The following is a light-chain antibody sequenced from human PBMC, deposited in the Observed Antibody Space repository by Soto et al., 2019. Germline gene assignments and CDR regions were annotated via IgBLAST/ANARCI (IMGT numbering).Light chain of an antibody. CDR3: SSFAAINTWV. Sequence: QSALTQPPSASGSPGQSVTISCTGNSSDVGAYNYVSWYQQHAGKAPNLVIYEVTKRPAGVPDRFSGSKSANTASLTVSGLQAEDEADYYCSSFAAINTWVFGGGTKLTVL. CDR1: SSDVGAYNY. V-gene: IGLV2-8*01. J-gene: IGLJ3*02. CDR2: EVT.